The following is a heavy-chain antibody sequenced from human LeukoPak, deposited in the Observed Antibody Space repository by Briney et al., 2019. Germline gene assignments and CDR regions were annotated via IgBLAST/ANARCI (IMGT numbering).Heavy chain of an antibody. D-gene: IGHD1-26*01. J-gene: IGHJ4*02. CDR3: ASTGVGASSSDFDY. CDR1: GGSISRSNW. V-gene: IGHV4-4*02. CDR2: IYHSGSA. Sequence: SETLSLTCAVSGGSISRSNWWSWVRQPPGKGLEWIGEIYHSGSANYNPSLKSRVTMSVDTSKNQFSLKLSSVTAADAAVYYCASTGVGASSSDFDYWGQGTLVTVSS.